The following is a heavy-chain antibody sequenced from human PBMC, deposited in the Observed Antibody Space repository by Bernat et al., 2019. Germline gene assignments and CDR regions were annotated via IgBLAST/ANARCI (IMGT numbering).Heavy chain of an antibody. CDR3: ARVTEDGSGWDDGDAFDI. D-gene: IGHD7-27*01. CDR2: ISYDGSNK. Sequence: QVQLVESGGGVVQPGRSLRLSCAASGFTFSSYAMHWVRQAPGKGLEWVAVISYDGSNKYYADSVKGRFTISRDNSKNTLYLQMNSLRAEDTAVYYCARVTEDGSGWDDGDAFDIWGQGTMVTVSS. CDR1: GFTFSSYA. V-gene: IGHV3-30-3*01. J-gene: IGHJ3*02.